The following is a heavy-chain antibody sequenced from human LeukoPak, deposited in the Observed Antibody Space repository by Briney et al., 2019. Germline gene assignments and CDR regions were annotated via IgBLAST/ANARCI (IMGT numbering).Heavy chain of an antibody. CDR3: ARAGSSSWYFYYYYYMDV. CDR2: VSYDGSKK. CDR1: GFTFSSYA. Sequence: GGSLRLSCAASGFTFSSYAMHWVRQAPGKGLEWVAVVSYDGSKKYYADSVKGRFTISRDNSKNTLYLQMNSLRAEDTAVYYCARAGSSSWYFYYYYYMDVWGKGTTVTVSS. V-gene: IGHV3-30*01. J-gene: IGHJ6*03. D-gene: IGHD6-13*01.